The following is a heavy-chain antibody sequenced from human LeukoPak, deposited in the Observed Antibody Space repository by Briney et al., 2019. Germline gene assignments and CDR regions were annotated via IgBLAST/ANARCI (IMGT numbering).Heavy chain of an antibody. V-gene: IGHV3-30*18. J-gene: IGHJ4*02. D-gene: IGHD1-26*01. CDR2: ISYDGSNK. CDR1: GFTFSSYG. Sequence: GGSLRLSCAASGFTFSSYGMHWVRQAPGKGLEWVAVISYDGSNKYNADSVKGRFTISRDNSKNTLYLQMNSLRAEDTAVYYCAKIQVRSQWELLNFDYWGQGTLVTVSS. CDR3: AKIQVRSQWELLNFDY.